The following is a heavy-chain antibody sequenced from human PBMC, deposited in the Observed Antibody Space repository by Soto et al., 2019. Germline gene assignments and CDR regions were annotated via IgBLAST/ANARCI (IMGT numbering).Heavy chain of an antibody. Sequence: SETLSLTCTVSGGSINNYYWSWIRQPPGKGLEWIGYIYYSGSTNYNPSLKSRVTISVDTSKNQFSLKLSSVTAADTAVYYCARQRGSQNYFDYWGQGTLVTVSS. CDR1: GGSINNYY. V-gene: IGHV4-59*08. CDR3: ARQRGSQNYFDY. D-gene: IGHD5-12*01. J-gene: IGHJ4*02. CDR2: IYYSGST.